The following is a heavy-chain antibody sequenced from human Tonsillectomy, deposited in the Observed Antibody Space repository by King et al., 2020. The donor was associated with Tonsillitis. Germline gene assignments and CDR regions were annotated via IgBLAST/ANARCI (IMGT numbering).Heavy chain of an antibody. CDR3: GVGLGRTNGDY. CDR1: GFTFSDVW. V-gene: IGHV3-15*01. J-gene: IGHJ4*02. Sequence: VQLVESGGGLVQPGGSLRLSCAASGFTFSDVWMTWARQAPGKGLEWVGRMKRQSEGVTTDYAAPVKGRLTISRDDSKNTVYLQMSSLKIEDTAIYYCGVGLGRTNGDYWGQGTLVTVSS. CDR2: MKRQSEGVTT. D-gene: IGHD2-8*01.